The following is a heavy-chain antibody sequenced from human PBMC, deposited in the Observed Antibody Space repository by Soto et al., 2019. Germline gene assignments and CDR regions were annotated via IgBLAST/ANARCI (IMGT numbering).Heavy chain of an antibody. Sequence: EVQLVESGGGLVKPGGSPRLSCAVSGSTISTYTFNWVRHAPGKGLEWVASITPKGTQIFYADSVKGRFTISRDNAKNSLFLQMDSLRSEDTAVYFCARDARIVISQTGRPTAFDRWGQGALVTVSS. CDR3: ARDARIVISQTGRPTAFDR. D-gene: IGHD3-16*02. V-gene: IGHV3-21*01. CDR2: ITPKGTQI. J-gene: IGHJ5*02. CDR1: GSTISTYT.